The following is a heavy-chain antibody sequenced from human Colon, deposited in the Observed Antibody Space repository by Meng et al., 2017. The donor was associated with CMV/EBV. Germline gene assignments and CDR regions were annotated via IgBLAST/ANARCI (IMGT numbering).Heavy chain of an antibody. V-gene: IGHV1-18*01. CDR1: DYTFTNYV. D-gene: IGHD2-21*01. J-gene: IGHJ6*02. CDR3: ARETRRQGEDHYFGVDV. Sequence: ASVTVSCKASDYTFTNYVISWVWQAPGQGLEWMGWMSTFNGNTYYAQKFQGRLTMTRDTSTDTAYMDLRSLRFDDTAMYYCARETRRQGEDHYFGVDVWGQGTTVTVSS. CDR2: MSTFNGNT.